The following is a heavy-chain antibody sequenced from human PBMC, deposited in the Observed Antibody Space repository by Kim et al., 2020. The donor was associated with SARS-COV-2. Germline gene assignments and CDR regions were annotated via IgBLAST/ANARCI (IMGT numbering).Heavy chain of an antibody. CDR2: IRVKVFGATV. CDR1: GFTFGDYT. CDR3: TREARVSSGSRISADAFDG. D-gene: IGHD5-12*01. Sequence: GGSLRLSCSASGFTFGDYTMAWFRQAPGKGLEWVGFIRVKVFGATVEYAASVKGRFTISRDDSRNTAYLHRNSLTTEDTAEYYCTREARVSSGSRISADAFDGWGQGTTVTVSS. V-gene: IGHV3-49*03. J-gene: IGHJ3*01.